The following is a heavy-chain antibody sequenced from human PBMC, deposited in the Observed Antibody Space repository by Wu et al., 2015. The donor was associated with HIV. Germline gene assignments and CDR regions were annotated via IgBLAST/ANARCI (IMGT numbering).Heavy chain of an antibody. D-gene: IGHD7-27*01. CDR2: ISIYNGDI. Sequence: QVQLAQLGVEVRKPGASVKVSCKASGFSFSSYGFSWVRQAPGQGLEWMAWISIYNGDIKYGHKFQGRVTMTTDTSTSTAYMELRSLRSDDTAVYYCARDGDPYYYYGMDVWGQGTTVTVSS. CDR1: GFSFSSYG. J-gene: IGHJ6*02. V-gene: IGHV1-18*01. CDR3: ARDGDPYYYYGMDV.